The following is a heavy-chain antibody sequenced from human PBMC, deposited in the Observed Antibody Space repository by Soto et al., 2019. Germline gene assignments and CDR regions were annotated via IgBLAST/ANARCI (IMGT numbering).Heavy chain of an antibody. J-gene: IGHJ4*02. CDR2: INAGNANT. CDR1: GYTFTSYS. CDR3: ARESPHPDY. Sequence: GASVKVSCKASGYTFTSYSMHWVRQAPGQRLEWMGWINAGNANTKYSQKFQGRVTITRDTSASTAYMELSSLRSEDTAVYYCARESPHPDYWGQGTLVTVSS. V-gene: IGHV1-3*01.